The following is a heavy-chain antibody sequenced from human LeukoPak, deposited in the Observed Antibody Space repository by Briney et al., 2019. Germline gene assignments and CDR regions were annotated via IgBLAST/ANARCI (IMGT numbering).Heavy chain of an antibody. CDR1: GGSFSGYY. CDR3: ARGPRWDQLSLLDY. V-gene: IGHV4-34*01. Sequence: PSETLSLTCAVYGGSFSGYYWSWTRQPPGKGLEWIGEINHSGSSNYNPSLKSRVTISVDTSKNQFSLTAADTAVYYCARGPRWDQLSLLDYWGQGTLVTVSS. CDR2: INHSGSS. D-gene: IGHD2-2*01. J-gene: IGHJ4*02.